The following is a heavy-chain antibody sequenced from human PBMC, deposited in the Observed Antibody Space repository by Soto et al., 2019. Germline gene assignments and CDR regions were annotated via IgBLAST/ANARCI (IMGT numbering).Heavy chain of an antibody. Sequence: QVQLQESGPGLVKPSETLSLTCTVSGGSISSYYWSWIRQPPGKGLEWIGYIYYSGSTNYNPSLKSRVTISVDTSQNQFSLKLSSVTAADTAVYYCAREGTTVDSYYYYGMDVWGQGTTVTVSS. CDR3: AREGTTVDSYYYYGMDV. J-gene: IGHJ6*02. D-gene: IGHD1-1*01. CDR2: IYYSGST. V-gene: IGHV4-59*01. CDR1: GGSISSYY.